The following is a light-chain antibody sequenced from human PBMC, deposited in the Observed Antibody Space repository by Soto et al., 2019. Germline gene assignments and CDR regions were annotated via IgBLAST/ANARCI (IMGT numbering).Light chain of an antibody. Sequence: EIVMTQSPATLSVSPGKRATLSCRASQSVSSNLAWFQQKPGQAPRLLIYGASTRATGIPVRFSGSGSGTEFTLTISSLQSEDFAVYYCQQYNNWPPPYTFGQGTKLEIK. V-gene: IGKV3-15*01. CDR3: QQYNNWPPPYT. CDR2: GAS. J-gene: IGKJ2*01. CDR1: QSVSSN.